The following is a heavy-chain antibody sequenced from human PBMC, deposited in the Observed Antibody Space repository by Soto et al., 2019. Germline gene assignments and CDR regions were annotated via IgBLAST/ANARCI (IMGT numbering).Heavy chain of an antibody. D-gene: IGHD3-16*01. Sequence: PGGSLRLSCAASGFTFNHYWMTWVRQAPGQGLECVANINVDGSEKNYVDSVKGRFTISRENAKNSLYLQMNNLRADDTAIYYCAKDVWGPDYWGQGTLVTVSS. J-gene: IGHJ4*02. CDR2: INVDGSEK. CDR1: GFTFNHYW. V-gene: IGHV3-7*03. CDR3: AKDVWGPDY.